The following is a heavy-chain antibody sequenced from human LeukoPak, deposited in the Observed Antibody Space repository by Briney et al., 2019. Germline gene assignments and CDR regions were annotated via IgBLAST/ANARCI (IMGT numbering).Heavy chain of an antibody. CDR3: AKDWSDFWSGSPDY. Sequence: GRSLRLSCAASGFTFDDYAMHWVRQAPGKGLEWVSLISGDGGSTYYADSVKGRFTISRDNSKNSLYLQMNSLRTEDTALYYCAKDWSDFWSGSPDYWGQGTLVTVSS. V-gene: IGHV3-43*02. CDR1: GFTFDDYA. D-gene: IGHD3-3*01. CDR2: ISGDGGST. J-gene: IGHJ4*02.